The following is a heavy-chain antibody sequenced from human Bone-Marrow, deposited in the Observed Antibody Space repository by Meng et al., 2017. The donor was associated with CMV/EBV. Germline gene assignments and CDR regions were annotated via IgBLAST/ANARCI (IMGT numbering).Heavy chain of an antibody. V-gene: IGHV3-30*02. J-gene: IGHJ4*02. Sequence: GGSRRLSCAASGFTFSRYWMQWVRQVPGKGLEWVAFIRYDGSNKYYADSVKGRFTISRDNSKNTLYLQMNSLRAEDTAVYYCASWYSGSYYWGQGTLVPVSS. CDR1: GFTFSRYW. CDR2: IRYDGSNK. D-gene: IGHD1-26*01. CDR3: ASWYSGSYY.